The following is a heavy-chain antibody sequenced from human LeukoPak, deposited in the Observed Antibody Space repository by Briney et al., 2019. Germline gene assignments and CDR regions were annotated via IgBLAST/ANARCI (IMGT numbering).Heavy chain of an antibody. Sequence: SETLSLTCAVYGGSFSGYYWSWIRQPPGKGLEWIGEINHSGSTNYNPSLKSRVTISVDTSKNQFSLKLSSVTAAGTAVYYCARGITMVRGVIINYYYYGMDVWGQGTTVTVSS. J-gene: IGHJ6*02. CDR1: GGSFSGYY. V-gene: IGHV4-34*01. D-gene: IGHD3-10*01. CDR3: ARGITMVRGVIINYYYYGMDV. CDR2: INHSGST.